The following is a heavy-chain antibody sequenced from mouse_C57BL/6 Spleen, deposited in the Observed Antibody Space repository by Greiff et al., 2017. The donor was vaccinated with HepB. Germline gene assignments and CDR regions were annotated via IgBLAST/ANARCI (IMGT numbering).Heavy chain of an antibody. Sequence: QVQLQQPGAELVRPGTSVKLSCKASGYTFTSYWMHWVKQRPGQGLEWIGVIDPSDSYTNYNQKFKGKATLTVDTSSSTAYMQLSSLTSEDSAVYYCAREGDCSLDYWGQGTTLTVSS. J-gene: IGHJ2*01. V-gene: IGHV1-59*01. CDR1: GYTFTSYW. D-gene: IGHD2-12*01. CDR2: IDPSDSYT. CDR3: AREGDCSLDY.